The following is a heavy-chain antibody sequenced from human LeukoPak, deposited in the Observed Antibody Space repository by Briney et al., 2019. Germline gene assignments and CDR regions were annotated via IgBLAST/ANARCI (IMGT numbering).Heavy chain of an antibody. V-gene: IGHV1-2*02. J-gene: IGHJ6*02. D-gene: IGHD3-10*01. CDR2: INPNSGGT. CDR1: GYTFTGYY. Sequence: ASVKVPCKASGYTFTGYYMHWVRQAPGQGLEWMGWINPNSGGTNYAQKFQGRVTMARDTSISTAYMELSRLRSDDTAVYYCARGRGASDYYYYGMDVWGQGTTVTVSS. CDR3: ARGRGASDYYYYGMDV.